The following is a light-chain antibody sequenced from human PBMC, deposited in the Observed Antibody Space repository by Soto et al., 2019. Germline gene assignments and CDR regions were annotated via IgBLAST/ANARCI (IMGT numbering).Light chain of an antibody. J-gene: IGLJ2*01. Sequence: QSALTQPRSVSGSPGQSVTISCTGTSSDVGDSYYVSWYQQHPGKAPKLMIYDVTKRPSGVPDRFSGSKSGNTASLTISGLQAEDEADYHCCSYAGTNYVVFGGGTKLTVL. CDR2: DVT. V-gene: IGLV2-11*01. CDR1: SSDVGDSYY. CDR3: CSYAGTNYVV.